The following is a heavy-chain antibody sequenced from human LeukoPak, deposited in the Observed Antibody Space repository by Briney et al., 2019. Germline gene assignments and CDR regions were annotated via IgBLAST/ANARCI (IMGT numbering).Heavy chain of an antibody. CDR2: ISYDGSNK. J-gene: IGHJ6*03. CDR1: GFTFSSYA. Sequence: GGFLRLSCAASGFTFSSYAMHWVRQAPGKGLEWVAVISYDGSNKYYADSVKGRFTISRDNSKNTLYLQMNSLRAEDTAVYYCARAQQQLTDYYYYYMDVWGKGTTVTVSS. CDR3: ARAQQQLTDYYYYYMDV. D-gene: IGHD6-13*01. V-gene: IGHV3-30*01.